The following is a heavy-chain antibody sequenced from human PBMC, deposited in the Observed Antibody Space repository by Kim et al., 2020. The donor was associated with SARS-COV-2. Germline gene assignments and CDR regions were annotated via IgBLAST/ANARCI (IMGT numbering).Heavy chain of an antibody. J-gene: IGHJ4*02. Sequence: ADSVKGRFTISRDKTKNTLYLQMNSLRAEDTAVYYCARPKSGSYYADLDYWGQGTLVTVSS. CDR3: ARPKSGSYYADLDY. D-gene: IGHD1-26*01. V-gene: IGHV3-30*01.